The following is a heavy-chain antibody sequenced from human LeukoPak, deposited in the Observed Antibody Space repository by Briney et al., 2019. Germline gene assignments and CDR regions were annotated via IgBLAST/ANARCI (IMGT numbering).Heavy chain of an antibody. J-gene: IGHJ3*02. D-gene: IGHD3-22*01. V-gene: IGHV3-7*01. CDR3: ARGWRDSSGYSPFDI. CDR2: IKQDGSEK. Sequence: PGGSLRLSCAASGFSFSDHYMDWVRQAPGKGLEWVANIKQDGSEKYYVDSVKGRFTISRDNAKNSLYLQMNSLRAEDTAVYYCARGWRDSSGYSPFDIWGQGTMVTVSS. CDR1: GFSFSDHY.